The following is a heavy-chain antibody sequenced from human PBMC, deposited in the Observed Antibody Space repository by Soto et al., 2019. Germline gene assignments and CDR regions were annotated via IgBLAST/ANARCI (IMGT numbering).Heavy chain of an antibody. J-gene: IGHJ6*02. CDR2: INPYTGGT. V-gene: IGHV1-2*02. CDR1: GYTFTGYY. CDR3: ATQFHHCGGDCYRGPYFGMDV. Sequence: VGSVKVSCKASGYTFTGYYVLWVRQAPGQGPECMGWINPYTGGTNYAQKFQGRVTMTRDTSISTAYMGLSKLISDDTAVYYCATQFHHCGGDCYRGPYFGMDVWGQGTTVTVSS. D-gene: IGHD2-21*02.